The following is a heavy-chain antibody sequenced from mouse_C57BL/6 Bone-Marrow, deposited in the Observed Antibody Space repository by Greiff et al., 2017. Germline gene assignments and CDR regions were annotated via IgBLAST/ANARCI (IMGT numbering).Heavy chain of an antibody. Sequence: VQLQQPGAELVKPGASVKLSCKASGYTFTSYWMHWVKQRPGQGLEWIGMIHPNSGSTNYNEKFKSKAKLTVDKSSSTAYMQLSSLTAEDSAVYYSGTDGSSSYWYFDVWGTGTTVTVSS. CDR1: GYTFTSYW. D-gene: IGHD1-1*01. V-gene: IGHV1-64*01. J-gene: IGHJ1*03. CDR2: IHPNSGST. CDR3: GTDGSSSYWYFDV.